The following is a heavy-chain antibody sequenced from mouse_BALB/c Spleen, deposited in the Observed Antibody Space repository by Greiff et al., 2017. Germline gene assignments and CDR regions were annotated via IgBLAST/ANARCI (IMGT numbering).Heavy chain of an antibody. J-gene: IGHJ4*01. CDR3: ARDMLRLQYYAMDY. V-gene: IGHV5-9-4*01. CDR2: ISSGGSYT. CDR1: GFTFSSYA. D-gene: IGHD1-2*01. Sequence: EVQRVESGGGLVKPGGSLKLSCAASGFTFSSYAMSWVRQSPEKRLEWVAEISSGGSYTYYPDTVTGRFTISRDNAKNTLYLEMSSLRSEDTAMYYCARDMLRLQYYAMDYWGQGTSVTVSS.